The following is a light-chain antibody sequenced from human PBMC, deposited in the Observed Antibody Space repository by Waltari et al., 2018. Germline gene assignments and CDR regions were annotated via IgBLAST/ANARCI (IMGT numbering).Light chain of an antibody. CDR3: SSYTSSSNV. CDR1: SSDVGGFNY. V-gene: IGLV2-14*01. J-gene: IGLJ1*01. CDR2: EVS. Sequence: QSALTQPASVSRSPGPSITISCTGTSSDVGGFNYFSWYQQHPGKAPKLMIYEVSNRPSGVSNRFSGSKSGNTASLTISGLQAEDEADYYCSSYTSSSNVFGTGTKVTVL.